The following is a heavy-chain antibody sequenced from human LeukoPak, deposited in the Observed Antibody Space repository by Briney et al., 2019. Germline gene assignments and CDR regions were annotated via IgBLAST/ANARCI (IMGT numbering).Heavy chain of an antibody. CDR1: GDSISSRNHY. D-gene: IGHD3-22*01. CDR2: IYYTGSA. Sequence: SETLPLTCTVSGDSISSRNHYWGWIRQPPGKGLEWIGSIYYTGSAFYSPSLKSRVTISIDTSKNQFSLKLTSVTAADTAVYYCTRVYYYDSTGIGDFQHWGQGTLVTVSS. CDR3: TRVYYYDSTGIGDFQH. V-gene: IGHV4-39*07. J-gene: IGHJ1*01.